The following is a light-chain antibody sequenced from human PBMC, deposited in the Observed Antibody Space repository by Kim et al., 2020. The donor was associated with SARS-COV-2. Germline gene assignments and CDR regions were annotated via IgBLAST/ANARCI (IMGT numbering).Light chain of an antibody. Sequence: PEERATLSCRAGQSVSSGFLAWYQQRPGQAPRLLIYGASSRATGIPDRFSGSGSGTDFTLTISRLEPEDFAVYYCQQYGSSPQWTFGQGTKVDIK. CDR1: QSVSSGF. CDR3: QQYGSSPQWT. J-gene: IGKJ1*01. CDR2: GAS. V-gene: IGKV3-20*01.